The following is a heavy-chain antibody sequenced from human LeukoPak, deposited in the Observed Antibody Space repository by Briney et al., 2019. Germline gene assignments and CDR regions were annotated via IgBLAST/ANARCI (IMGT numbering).Heavy chain of an antibody. CDR1: GGSISSYY. CDR2: IYYSGST. J-gene: IGHJ6*02. CDR3: ARNLGYCSGGSCYNYYYYGMDV. Sequence: PSETLSLTCTVSGGSISSYYWSWIRQPPGKGLEWIGYIYYSGSTNYNPSLKSRVTISVDTSKNQFSLELSSVTAADTAVYYCARNLGYCSGGSCYNYYYYGMDVWGQGTTVTVSS. V-gene: IGHV4-59*01. D-gene: IGHD2-15*01.